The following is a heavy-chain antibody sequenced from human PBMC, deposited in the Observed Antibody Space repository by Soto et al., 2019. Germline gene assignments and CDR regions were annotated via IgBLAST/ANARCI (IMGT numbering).Heavy chain of an antibody. J-gene: IGHJ6*02. CDR1: GDSVSSNLAS. D-gene: IGHD3-10*01. Sequence: SQTLSLTCVISGDSVSSNLASWSWIRPSPSRGLEWLGRTYYRSKWYSYYAQSVKSRITINPDTSKNQFSLRLTSVTAADTAVYYCARNSPLFENDYYGLVVWGPGTSVTVSS. CDR3: ARNSPLFENDYYGLVV. V-gene: IGHV6-1*01. CDR2: TYYRSKWYS.